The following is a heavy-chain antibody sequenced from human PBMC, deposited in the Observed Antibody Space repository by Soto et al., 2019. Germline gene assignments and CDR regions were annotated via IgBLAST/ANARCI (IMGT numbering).Heavy chain of an antibody. CDR2: ISGSGGST. Sequence: GGSLRLSCAASGFAFSSYAMSWVRQAPGKGLEWVSAISGSGGSTYYADSVKGRFTISRANSKNTLYLQMNSLRAEDTALYDCVKNRGPGAAALVDYWGQGTLVTVSS. CDR1: GFAFSSYA. V-gene: IGHV3-23*01. D-gene: IGHD7-27*01. J-gene: IGHJ4*02. CDR3: VKNRGPGAAALVDY.